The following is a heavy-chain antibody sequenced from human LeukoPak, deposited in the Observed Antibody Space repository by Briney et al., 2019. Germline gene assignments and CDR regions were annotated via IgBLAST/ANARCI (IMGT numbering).Heavy chain of an antibody. CDR3: AKSIEVGATNFIFDY. V-gene: IGHV3-30*02. Sequence: GGSLRLSCAASGFTFSSYGMHWVRQAPGKGLEWVAFIRYDGSNKYYADSVKGRFTISRDNSKNTLYLQMNSLRAEDTAVYYCAKSIEVGATNFIFDYWGQGTLVTVSS. CDR2: IRYDGSNK. J-gene: IGHJ4*02. D-gene: IGHD1-26*01. CDR1: GFTFSSYG.